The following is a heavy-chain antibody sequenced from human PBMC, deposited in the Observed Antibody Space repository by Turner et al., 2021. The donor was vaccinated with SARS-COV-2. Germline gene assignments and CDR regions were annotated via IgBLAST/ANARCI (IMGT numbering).Heavy chain of an antibody. D-gene: IGHD3-10*01. V-gene: IGHV3-15*05. Sequence: EVPLVASAGGLVKPGGTLCLSCSASGFTFNNALMSWVRQAPGKGLELVGYIKPNTDGGTTAYEAPVKGILSMSRYVTTNSLYLKRISLTTRDTAVYNMTTDPVLRLVWGRGTMVTVSS. CDR1: GFTFNNAL. CDR2: IKPNTDGGTT. J-gene: IGHJ4*02. CDR3: TTDPVLRLV.